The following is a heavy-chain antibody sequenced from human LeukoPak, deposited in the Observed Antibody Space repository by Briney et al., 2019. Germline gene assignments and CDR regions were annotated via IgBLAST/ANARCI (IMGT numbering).Heavy chain of an antibody. D-gene: IGHD6-13*01. CDR2: IIPIFGTA. V-gene: IGHV1-69*06. Sequence: ASVKVSCKASGYTFTSYGINWVRQAPGQGLEWMGGIIPIFGTANYAQKFQGRVTITADKSTSTAYMELSSLRSEDTAVYYCARGTYSSSWYGKNWYFDLWGRGTLVTVSS. J-gene: IGHJ2*01. CDR3: ARGTYSSSWYGKNWYFDL. CDR1: GYTFTSYG.